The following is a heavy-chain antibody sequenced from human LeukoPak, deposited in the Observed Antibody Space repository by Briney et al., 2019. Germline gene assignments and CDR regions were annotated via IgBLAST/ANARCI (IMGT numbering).Heavy chain of an antibody. D-gene: IGHD7-27*01. CDR3: VRALLGTSDY. J-gene: IGHJ4*02. V-gene: IGHV3-74*01. CDR1: GFTFSTSW. CDR2: INPDGSIT. Sequence: GGSLRLSCAASGFTFSTSWMHWVRQVPGKGLVWVSRINPDGSITNYADSVKGRFTISRDNANDMLYLLMNSLRVDDTAVYYCVRALLGTSDYWGQGTLVTVSS.